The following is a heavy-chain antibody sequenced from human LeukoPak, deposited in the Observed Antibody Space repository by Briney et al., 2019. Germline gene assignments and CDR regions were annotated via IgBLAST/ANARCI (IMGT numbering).Heavy chain of an antibody. CDR2: MNPNSGNT. D-gene: IGHD3-10*01. CDR3: TRVGSSYYYGSGSHRGPFGWFDP. Sequence: ASVKVSCKASGYTFTSYDTNWVRQATGQGLEWMGWMNPNSGNTGYAQKFQGRVTITRNTSISTAYMELSSLRSEDTAVYYCTRVGSSYYYGSGSHRGPFGWFDPWGQGTLVTVPS. CDR1: GYTFTSYD. V-gene: IGHV1-8*03. J-gene: IGHJ5*02.